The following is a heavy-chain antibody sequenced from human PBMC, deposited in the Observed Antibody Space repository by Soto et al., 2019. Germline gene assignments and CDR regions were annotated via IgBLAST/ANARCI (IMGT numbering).Heavy chain of an antibody. CDR1: GFTFSSYS. J-gene: IGHJ6*03. D-gene: IGHD2-15*01. CDR2: ISSSSSTI. CDR3: ARDLSGYCSGGSCYSLPYYYYMDV. V-gene: IGHV3-48*01. Sequence: GGSLRLSCAASGFTFSSYSMNWVRQAPGKGLEWVSYISSSSSTIYYADSVKGRFTISRDNAKNSLYLQMNSLRAEDTAVYYCARDLSGYCSGGSCYSLPYYYYMDVWGKGTTVTVSS.